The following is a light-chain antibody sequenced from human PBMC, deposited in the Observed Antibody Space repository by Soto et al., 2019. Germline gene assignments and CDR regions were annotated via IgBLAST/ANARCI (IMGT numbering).Light chain of an antibody. V-gene: IGLV2-14*03. CDR2: DVN. CDR3: TSWTTSTTML. Sequence: QSALTQPASVSGSPGQSITISCTGTSSDIGAYNFVSWYQHHPGKAPKLMLYDVNIRPSGVSNRFSGSKSGNTASLTISGLQAEDEADYYCTSWTTSTTMLFGGGTKVTFL. J-gene: IGLJ2*01. CDR1: SSDIGAYNF.